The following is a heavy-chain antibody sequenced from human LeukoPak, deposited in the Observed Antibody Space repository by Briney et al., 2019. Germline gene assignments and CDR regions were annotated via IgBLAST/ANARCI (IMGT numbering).Heavy chain of an antibody. D-gene: IGHD6-19*01. V-gene: IGHV1-8*01. J-gene: IGHJ6*03. CDR2: MNPNSGNT. CDR1: GYTFTSYD. Sequence: ASVKVSCKASGYTFTSYDINWVRQATGQGLEWMGWMNPNSGNTGYAQKFQGRVTMTRNTSISTADMELSSLRSEDTAVYYCARVYSSGWYYHYYYYMDVWGKGTTVTVSS. CDR3: ARVYSSGWYYHYYYYMDV.